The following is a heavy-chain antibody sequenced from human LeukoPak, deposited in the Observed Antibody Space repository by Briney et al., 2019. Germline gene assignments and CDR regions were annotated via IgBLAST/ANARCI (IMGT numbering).Heavy chain of an antibody. CDR2: INTGNGNT. V-gene: IGHV1-3*04. D-gene: IGHD2-15*01. CDR3: ARERVVAATPQYCYYMDV. Sequence: ASVKVSCKASGYTFTSYTMHWVRQAPGQRLEWMGWINTGNGNTKYSQEFQGRVTMTRDTSISTAYMELSRLRSDDTAVYYCARERVVAATPQYCYYMDVWGKGTTVTVSS. J-gene: IGHJ6*03. CDR1: GYTFTSYT.